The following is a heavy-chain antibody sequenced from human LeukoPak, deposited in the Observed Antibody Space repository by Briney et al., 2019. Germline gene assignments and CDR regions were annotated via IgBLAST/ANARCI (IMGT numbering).Heavy chain of an antibody. CDR3: ARSLLPHLNWFDP. CDR1: GGSISSGGYY. CDR2: IYHSGST. Sequence: SQTLPLTCTVSGGSISSGGYYWSWIRQPPGKGLEWIGYIYHSGSTYYNPSLKSRVTISVDRSKNQFSLKLSSVTAADTAVYYCARSLLPHLNWFDPWGQGTLVTVSS. V-gene: IGHV4-30-2*01. J-gene: IGHJ5*02.